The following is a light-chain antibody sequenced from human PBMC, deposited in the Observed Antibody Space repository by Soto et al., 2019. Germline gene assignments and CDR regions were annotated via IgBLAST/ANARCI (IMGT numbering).Light chain of an antibody. Sequence: ELVLTQSQGTLSLSPGERVTLSCSASQSVSNSYLAWHQQKPGQAPRILIDGASSRPTGIPDRFSGSGSGIDFTLTISRLEPEDSAVYYWQQYGTSPYPFGQGTKLDI. CDR2: GAS. CDR1: QSVSNSY. CDR3: QQYGTSPYP. J-gene: IGKJ2*01. V-gene: IGKV3-20*01.